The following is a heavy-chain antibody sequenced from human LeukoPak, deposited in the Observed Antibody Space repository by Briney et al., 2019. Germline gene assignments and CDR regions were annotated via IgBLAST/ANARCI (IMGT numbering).Heavy chain of an antibody. J-gene: IGHJ3*02. D-gene: IGHD3-22*01. CDR2: IRNKAKSYTT. CDR1: GFTFSDHY. V-gene: IGHV3-72*01. Sequence: PGGSLRLSCAASGFTFSDHYMDWVRQARGKGLEWVGRIRNKAKSYTTEYAASVKGRFTISRDDSKNSLYLQMNSLKTEDTAVYYCARVGDYYDSNGYSVDAFDIWGQGTMVTVSS. CDR3: ARVGDYYDSNGYSVDAFDI.